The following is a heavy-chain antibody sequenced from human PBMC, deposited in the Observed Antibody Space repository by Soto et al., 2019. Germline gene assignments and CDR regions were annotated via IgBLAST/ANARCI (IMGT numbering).Heavy chain of an antibody. CDR2: IYPGDSDT. CDR3: ARRGDVRGRSSSSPYYYYYMDV. CDR1: GYSFTSYW. V-gene: IGHV5-51*01. J-gene: IGHJ6*03. D-gene: IGHD6-6*01. Sequence: PGESLKISCKGSGYSFTSYWIGWLRQMPGKGLEWMGIIYPGDSDTRYSPSFQGQVTISADKSISTAYLQWSSLKASDTAMYYCARRGDVRGRSSSSPYYYYYMDVWGKGTTVTVSS.